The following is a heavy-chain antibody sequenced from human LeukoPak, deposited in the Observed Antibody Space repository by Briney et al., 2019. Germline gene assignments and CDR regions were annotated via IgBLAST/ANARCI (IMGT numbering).Heavy chain of an antibody. Sequence: SVKVSCKASGGTFSSYAISWVRQAPGQGLEWMGRIIPILGIANYAQKFQGRVTITADKSTSTAYMELSSLRSEDTAVYYCASWGYYGSGSYYNVDYWGQGALVTVSS. CDR3: ASWGYYGSGSYYNVDY. D-gene: IGHD3-10*01. CDR2: IIPILGIA. CDR1: GGTFSSYA. V-gene: IGHV1-69*04. J-gene: IGHJ4*02.